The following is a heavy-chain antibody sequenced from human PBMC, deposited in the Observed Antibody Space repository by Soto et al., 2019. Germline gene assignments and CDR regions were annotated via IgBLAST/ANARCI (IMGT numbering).Heavy chain of an antibody. V-gene: IGHV4-31*03. CDR3: ARSVFP. Sequence: QVQLQESGPGLVKPSQTLSLTCTVSGGSISTGGYYWNWIRQPPGKGLEWIGYLYYSGSTYYNPSLNRRVTISVNTSKNQFSLKLSSVTAADTALYYCARSVFPWGQGTLVTVSS. CDR1: GGSISTGGYY. J-gene: IGHJ5*02. CDR2: LYYSGST.